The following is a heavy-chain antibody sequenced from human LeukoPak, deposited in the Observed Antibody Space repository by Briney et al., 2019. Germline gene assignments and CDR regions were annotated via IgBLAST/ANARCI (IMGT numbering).Heavy chain of an antibody. V-gene: IGHV3-21*06. CDR3: ARDRDVPAIGMDV. J-gene: IGHJ6*02. Sequence: PGGSLRLSCAASGFTFSSYTRNWVRQAPGKGLEWVPSISSSSIYMYYADSVKGRFTISRDNAKNSLYLQMNSLRAEDTAVYYCARDRDVPAIGMDVWGQGTTVTVSS. CDR2: ISSSSIYM. CDR1: GFTFSSYT.